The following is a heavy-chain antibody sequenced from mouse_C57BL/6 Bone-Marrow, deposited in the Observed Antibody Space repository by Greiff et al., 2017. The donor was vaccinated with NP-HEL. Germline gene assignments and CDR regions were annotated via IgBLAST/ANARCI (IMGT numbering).Heavy chain of an antibody. CDR2: IYPGSGST. Sequence: VQLQQPGAELVKPGASVKMSCKASGYTFTSYWITWVKQRPGQGLEWIGDIYPGSGSTNYNEKFKSKATLTVDTSSSTAYMQLSSLTSEDSAVYYCARKRDNYPYFDYWGQGTTLTVSS. CDR3: ARKRDNYPYFDY. CDR1: GYTFTSYW. D-gene: IGHD1-3*01. J-gene: IGHJ2*01. V-gene: IGHV1-55*01.